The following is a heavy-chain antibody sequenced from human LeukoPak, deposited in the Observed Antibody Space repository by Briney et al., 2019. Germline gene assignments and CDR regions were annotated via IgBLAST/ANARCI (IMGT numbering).Heavy chain of an antibody. CDR1: GFTFSSYA. J-gene: IGHJ4*02. V-gene: IGHV3-64*01. CDR3: ARGNLGGYYFDY. CDR2: ISSNGGST. Sequence: PGGSLRLSCAASGFTFSSYAMHWVRQAPGKGLEYVSAISSNGGSTYYANSVKGRFTISRDNSKNTLYLQMGSLRAEDMAVYYCARGNLGGYYFDYWGQGTLVTVSS. D-gene: IGHD1-14*01.